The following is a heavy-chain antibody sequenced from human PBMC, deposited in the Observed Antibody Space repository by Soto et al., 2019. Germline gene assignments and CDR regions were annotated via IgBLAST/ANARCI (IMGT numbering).Heavy chain of an antibody. Sequence: RGSLRLSCAASGFTFSSYAMSWVRQAQGKGLEWVSAISGSGGSTYYADSVKGRFTISRDNSKNTLYLQMNSLRAEDTAVYYCARKGAAASYAHYYMDVWGRGTAVTVSS. J-gene: IGHJ6*03. D-gene: IGHD6-13*01. CDR2: ISGSGGST. CDR3: ARKGAAASYAHYYMDV. V-gene: IGHV3-23*01. CDR1: GFTFSSYA.